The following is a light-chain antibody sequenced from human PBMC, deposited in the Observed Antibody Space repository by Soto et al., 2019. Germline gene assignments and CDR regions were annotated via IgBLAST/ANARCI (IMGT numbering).Light chain of an antibody. CDR2: GAS. Sequence: DIVMTQSPVTLSVSPGDRATLSCRASQSVGHNLAWFQQKPGQAPRLLIYGASAVATGIPDRVSGSGFGTEFTITISSIQSEDLAVYYCQQYNNWPRTFGQGTKVEMK. V-gene: IGKV3-15*01. CDR3: QQYNNWPRT. J-gene: IGKJ1*01. CDR1: QSVGHN.